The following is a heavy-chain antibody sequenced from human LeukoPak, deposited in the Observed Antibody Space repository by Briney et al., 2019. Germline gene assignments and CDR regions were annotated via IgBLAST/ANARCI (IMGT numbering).Heavy chain of an antibody. CDR1: GFTFSSYS. D-gene: IGHD3-10*01. Sequence: PGGSLRLSCAASGFTFSSYSMIYLRQPPGKGLEWVSSISSSSSYIYYADSVKGRFTISRNNAKNSLYLQMNSVGAEDTAVYYCAREGSGNAFDIWGQGTMVTVSS. CDR3: AREGSGNAFDI. J-gene: IGHJ3*02. CDR2: ISSSSSYI. V-gene: IGHV3-21*01.